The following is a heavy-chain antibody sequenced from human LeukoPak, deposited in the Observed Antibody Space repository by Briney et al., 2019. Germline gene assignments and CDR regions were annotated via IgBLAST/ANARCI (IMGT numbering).Heavy chain of an antibody. D-gene: IGHD3-10*01. Sequence: GGSLRLSCEASGFTFSTYAMNWVRQAPGKGLEWVSHISSGSATTFYADSVKGRFTISRDNTRNSLSLQMDDLRAEDTAVYYCARDRGSTTMIRGVNHYWGQGTLVTVSS. CDR2: ISSGSATT. CDR1: GFTFSTYA. V-gene: IGHV3-48*04. CDR3: ARDRGSTTMIRGVNHY. J-gene: IGHJ4*02.